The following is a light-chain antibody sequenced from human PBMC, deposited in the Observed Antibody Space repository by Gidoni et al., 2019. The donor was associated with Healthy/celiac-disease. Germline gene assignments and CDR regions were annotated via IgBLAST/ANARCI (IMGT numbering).Light chain of an antibody. Sequence: EIVLTQPPATLSVSPGERATLSCRASQSVSSNLAWYQQQPGQAPRLLIYGASTRATGIPARFSGSGSGTEFTLTISSLQSEDCAVYYCQQYNNWPPWTFGQGTKVEIK. V-gene: IGKV3-15*01. CDR3: QQYNNWPPWT. J-gene: IGKJ1*01. CDR1: QSVSSN. CDR2: GAS.